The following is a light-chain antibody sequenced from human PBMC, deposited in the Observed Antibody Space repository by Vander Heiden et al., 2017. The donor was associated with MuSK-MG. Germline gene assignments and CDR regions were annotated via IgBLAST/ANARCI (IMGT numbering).Light chain of an antibody. V-gene: IGKV3-20*01. J-gene: IGKJ1*01. CDR1: QSVSSGY. CDR3: QQYGSSRT. CDR2: GAS. Sequence: DIVLTQSPGTLSLSPGERATLSCRASQSVSSGYLAWYQQKPGQAPRLLIYGASSRATGIPDRFSGSGAGTDFTLIISRLEPEDFAVYYCQQYGSSRTFGQGTKVEIK.